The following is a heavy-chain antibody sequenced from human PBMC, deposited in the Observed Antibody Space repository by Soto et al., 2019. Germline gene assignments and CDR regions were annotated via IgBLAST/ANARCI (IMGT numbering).Heavy chain of an antibody. J-gene: IGHJ6*02. V-gene: IGHV4-30-2*01. CDR1: GVPVSSGSNH. D-gene: IGHD4-17*01. CDR2: IYHSGST. Sequence: PSETLSLTCTASGVPVSSGSNHWSWIRQPPGKGLEWIGYIYHSGSTYYNPSLKSRVTISVDSSKNQFSLKLSSVTAADTAVYYCARAHYGDYGYGMDVWGQGTTVTVSS. CDR3: ARAHYGDYGYGMDV.